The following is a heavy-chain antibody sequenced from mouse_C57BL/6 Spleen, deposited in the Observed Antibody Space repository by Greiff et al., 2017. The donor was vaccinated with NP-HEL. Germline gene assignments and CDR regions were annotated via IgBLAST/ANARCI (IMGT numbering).Heavy chain of an antibody. CDR3: FEDYCGSSPWFAY. Sequence: QVQLQQSGPELVKPGASVKISCKASGYSFTSYYIHWVKQRPGQGLEWIGWIYPGSGNTKYNEKFKGKATLTADTSSSTAYMQLSSLTSEDSAVYYCFEDYCGSSPWFAYWGQGTLVTVSA. D-gene: IGHD1-1*01. CDR2: IYPGSGNT. V-gene: IGHV1-66*01. J-gene: IGHJ3*01. CDR1: GYSFTSYY.